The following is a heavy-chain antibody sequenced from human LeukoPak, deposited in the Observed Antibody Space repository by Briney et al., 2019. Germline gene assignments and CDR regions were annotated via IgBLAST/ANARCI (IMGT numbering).Heavy chain of an antibody. CDR1: GFTVSSNY. CDR3: ARAPSQRWLQSTPLYKTH. V-gene: IGHV3-53*01. Sequence: GGSLRLSCAASGFTVSSNYMSWVRQAPGKGLEWVSVIYSGGSTYYADSVKGRFTISRDNSKNTLYLQMNSLRAEDTAVYYCARAPSQRWLQSTPLYKTHWGQGTLVTVSS. D-gene: IGHD5-24*01. CDR2: IYSGGST. J-gene: IGHJ1*01.